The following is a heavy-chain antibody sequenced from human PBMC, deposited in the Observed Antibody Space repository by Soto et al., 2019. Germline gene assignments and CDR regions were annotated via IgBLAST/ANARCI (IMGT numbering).Heavy chain of an antibody. CDR2: ISWNSAII. Sequence: EVQLVESGGGLVQPGRSLRLSCNASGFTFDDYALHWVRQVPGKGLEWISGISWNSAIIGYADSVKGRFIISRDDAKNSLFLLMNSLRREDTALYFCAKVLDPAMRHHYFALDVWGQGTTVTVSS. CDR1: GFTFDDYA. J-gene: IGHJ6*02. CDR3: AKVLDPAMRHHYFALDV. V-gene: IGHV3-9*01. D-gene: IGHD2-15*01.